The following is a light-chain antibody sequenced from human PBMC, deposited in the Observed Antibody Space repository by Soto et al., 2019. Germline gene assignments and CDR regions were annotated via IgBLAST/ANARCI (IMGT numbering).Light chain of an antibody. Sequence: ETLMTQSPTTLSVSPGERATLSCRASQSVGNNLAWYQQRRAQAPRLLIYGASTRATGIPARFSGSGSGTEFTLTISSLQSEDFAIYYCQQYNKWPLFTFGPGTRVDI. V-gene: IGKV3-15*01. CDR2: GAS. CDR1: QSVGNN. J-gene: IGKJ3*01. CDR3: QQYNKWPLFT.